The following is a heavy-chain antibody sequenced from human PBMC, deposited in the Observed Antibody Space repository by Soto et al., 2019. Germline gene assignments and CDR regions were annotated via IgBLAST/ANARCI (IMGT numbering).Heavy chain of an antibody. CDR1: GSTFSSYA. D-gene: IGHD3-10*01. CDR3: AKDRPSAIGSGSYYTPRFYFDY. V-gene: IGHV3-23*01. Sequence: PGGSLRLSCAASGSTFSSYAMSWVRQAPGKGLEWVSAISGSGGSTYYADSVKGRFTISRDNSKNTLYLQMNSLRAEDTAVYYCAKDRPSAIGSGSYYTPRFYFDYWGQGTLVTVSS. J-gene: IGHJ4*02. CDR2: ISGSGGST.